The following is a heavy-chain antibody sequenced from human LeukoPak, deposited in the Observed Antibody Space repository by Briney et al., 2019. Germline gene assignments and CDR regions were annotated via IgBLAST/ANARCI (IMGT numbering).Heavy chain of an antibody. J-gene: IGHJ4*02. Sequence: SETLSLTCTVSGGSINNGDYYWSWIRQPPGKGLEWIGYIYYTGSTNYNPSLKSRVTISIDTSKNQFSLKLSSVTAADTAVYYCARSGQWELPDYWGQGTLVTVSS. CDR3: ARSGQWELPDY. D-gene: IGHD1-26*01. CDR1: GGSINNGDYY. CDR2: IYYTGST. V-gene: IGHV4-61*08.